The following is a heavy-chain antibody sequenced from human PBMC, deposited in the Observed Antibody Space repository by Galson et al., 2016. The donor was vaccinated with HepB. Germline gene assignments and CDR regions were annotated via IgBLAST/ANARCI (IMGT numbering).Heavy chain of an antibody. Sequence: ETLSLTCAVYGGSFNSYYWNWIRQPPGKGLEWIGEISHTGSTKYNPSLKSRVSISIDTSKYQFSLKLNSVTAADAAVYYCARSHLGFSLRSHFKRPRIDFWGQGTLVTVSS. CDR2: ISHTGST. CDR3: ARSHLGFSLRSHFKRPRIDF. V-gene: IGHV4-34*01. CDR1: GGSFNSYY. D-gene: IGHD3-16*01. J-gene: IGHJ4*02.